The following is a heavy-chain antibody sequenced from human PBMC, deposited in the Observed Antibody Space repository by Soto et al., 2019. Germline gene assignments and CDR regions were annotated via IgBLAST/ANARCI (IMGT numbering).Heavy chain of an antibody. Sequence: ASVKVSCKASGYSFTSYGISWVRQAPGQGLEWMGWISAYNGNTNYAQKLQGRVTMTTDTSTSTAYMELSSLRSEDTAVYYCARTLRFLEWPLGYWGQGTLVTVSS. V-gene: IGHV1-18*01. CDR2: ISAYNGNT. CDR3: ARTLRFLEWPLGY. CDR1: GYSFTSYG. J-gene: IGHJ4*02. D-gene: IGHD3-3*01.